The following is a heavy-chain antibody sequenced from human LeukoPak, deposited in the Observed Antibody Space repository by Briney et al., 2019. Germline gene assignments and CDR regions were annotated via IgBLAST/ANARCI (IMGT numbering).Heavy chain of an antibody. V-gene: IGHV3-21*01. CDR3: ARDQTPFV. CDR2: ISSSSSYI. Sequence: PGGSLRLSCAASGFTFSRHNMNWVRQAPGKGLEWVSSISSSSSYIYYADSVKGRFTISRDNARNSLYLQMNSLRAEDTAVYYCARDQTPFVWGQGTLVTVSS. CDR1: GFTFSRHN. J-gene: IGHJ4*02.